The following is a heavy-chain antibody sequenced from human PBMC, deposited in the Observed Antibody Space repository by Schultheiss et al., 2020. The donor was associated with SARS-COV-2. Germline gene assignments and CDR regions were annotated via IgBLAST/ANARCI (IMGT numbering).Heavy chain of an antibody. Sequence: SETLSLTCTVSGGSISSGGYYWNWIRQHPGKGLEWIGYIYYSGSTNYNPSLKSRVTISVDTSKNQFSLKLSSVTAADTAVYYCASSGSGSYYKAHYYYYGMDVWGKGTTVTVSS. CDR1: GGSISSGGYY. J-gene: IGHJ6*04. D-gene: IGHD3-10*01. CDR3: ASSGSGSYYKAHYYYYGMDV. V-gene: IGHV4-61*08. CDR2: IYYSGST.